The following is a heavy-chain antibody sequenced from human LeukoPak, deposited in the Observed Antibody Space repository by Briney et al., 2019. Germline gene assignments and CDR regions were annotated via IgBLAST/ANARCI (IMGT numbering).Heavy chain of an antibody. CDR3: AKLRGAGIAAASNY. CDR2: INGSGGST. CDR1: GFTFINYA. D-gene: IGHD6-13*01. V-gene: IGHV3-23*01. J-gene: IGHJ4*02. Sequence: GGSVRLSCAASGFTFINYAMTWVRQAPGKGLEWVSAINGSGGSTYYADSVKGRFTISRDNSTNTLYLQMNSLRAEDTGLYYCAKLRGAGIAAASNYWGEETLVTVSS.